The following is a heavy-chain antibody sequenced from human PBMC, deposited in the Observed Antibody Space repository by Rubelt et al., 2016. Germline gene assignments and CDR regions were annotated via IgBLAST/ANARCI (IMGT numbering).Heavy chain of an antibody. Sequence: KGLEWIGETNHSGSTNYNPSLKSRVTISVDTSKNQFSLKLSSVTAADTAVYYCARVKSSSGWYYFDYWGQGTLVTVSS. D-gene: IGHD6-19*01. V-gene: IGHV4-34*01. CDR2: TNHSGST. CDR3: ARVKSSSGWYYFDY. J-gene: IGHJ4*02.